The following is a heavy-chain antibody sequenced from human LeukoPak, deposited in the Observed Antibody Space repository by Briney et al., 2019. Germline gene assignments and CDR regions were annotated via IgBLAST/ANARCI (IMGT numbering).Heavy chain of an antibody. CDR3: VRDLGGRSGH. Sequence: GGSLRLSCAASGFTFSSNWMHWVRQAPGKGLVWVSRINEDGSTTNYADSVKGRSTIFRDNAKNTLYPQMNSLSAEDTAVYYCVRDLGGRSGHWGQGTLVTVPS. D-gene: IGHD1-26*01. J-gene: IGHJ4*02. CDR1: GFTFSSNW. CDR2: INEDGSTT. V-gene: IGHV3-74*01.